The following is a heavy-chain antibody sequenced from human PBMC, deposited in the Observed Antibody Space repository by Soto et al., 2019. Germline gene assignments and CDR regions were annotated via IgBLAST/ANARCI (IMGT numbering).Heavy chain of an antibody. V-gene: IGHV3-33*03. CDR2: LWHDGSKI. Sequence: QAQLVESGGGVVQPGRSLRLSCVTSGFNFRSYGMHWVRQAPGKGLEWVAVLWHDGSKIYYADSVKGRFTISRDNSKDTLFLQMHSVRAEDTAVYFCATALNYFHSGILGMDVWGQGTTVTVSS. J-gene: IGHJ6*02. CDR1: GFNFRSYG. CDR3: ATALNYFHSGILGMDV. D-gene: IGHD3-10*01.